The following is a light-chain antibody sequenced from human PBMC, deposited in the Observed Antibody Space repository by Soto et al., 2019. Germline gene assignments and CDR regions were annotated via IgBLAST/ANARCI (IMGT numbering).Light chain of an antibody. CDR2: EVS. Sequence: QSVLTQPPSASGSPGQSVTISCTGTSRDVGGYYYVSWYQQFPGKAPKLMIYEVSKRPSGVPDRFSGSKSGNTASLTVSGLQAEDEGDYYCSSYGGSNNVLFGGGTKLTVL. J-gene: IGLJ2*01. CDR3: SSYGGSNNVL. CDR1: SRDVGGYYY. V-gene: IGLV2-8*01.